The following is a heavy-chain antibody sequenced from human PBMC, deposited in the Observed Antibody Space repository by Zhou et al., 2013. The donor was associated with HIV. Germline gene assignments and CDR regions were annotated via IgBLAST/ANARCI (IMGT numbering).Heavy chain of an antibody. CDR2: MNPNNNNT. CDR3: TRDHAAEHYGSYYYGSGSL. V-gene: IGHV1-8*01. Sequence: QVQLVQSGAEVKKPGASVKVSCKASGYTFASYDINWVRQAPGQGLEWMGWMNPNNNNTDYAQKFQGRVTMTRNTSISTAYMELSNLTSEDTAIYYCTRDHAAEHYGSYYYGSGSLWGQGTLVTVSS. D-gene: IGHD3-10*01. J-gene: IGHJ4*02. CDR1: GYTFASYD.